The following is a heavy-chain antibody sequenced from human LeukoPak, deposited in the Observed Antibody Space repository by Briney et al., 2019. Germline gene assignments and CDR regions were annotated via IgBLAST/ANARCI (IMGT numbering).Heavy chain of an antibody. Sequence: ASVKVSRKASGYTFTSYGISWVRQAPGQGLEWMGWISAYNGNANYAQKLQGRVTMTTDTSTSTAYMELRSLRSDDTAVYYCARDKGDYRNAYYFDYWGQGTLVTVSS. D-gene: IGHD4-11*01. CDR3: ARDKGDYRNAYYFDY. CDR1: GYTFTSYG. J-gene: IGHJ4*02. CDR2: ISAYNGNA. V-gene: IGHV1-18*01.